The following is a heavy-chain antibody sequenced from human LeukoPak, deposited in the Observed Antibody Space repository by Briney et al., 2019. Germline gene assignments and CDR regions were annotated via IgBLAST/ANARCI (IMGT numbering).Heavy chain of an antibody. D-gene: IGHD5-12*01. Sequence: GGSLRLSCAASGFTFSSYGMYWVRQAPGKGLERVSFIRYDGSNKYYADSVKGRFTISRDNSNHMLYLQMNSLIAEGTAIYYCAKDDDWLRFEHWGRGTPVSVSS. V-gene: IGHV3-30*02. J-gene: IGHJ4*02. CDR3: AKDDDWLRFEH. CDR2: IRYDGSNK. CDR1: GFTFSSYG.